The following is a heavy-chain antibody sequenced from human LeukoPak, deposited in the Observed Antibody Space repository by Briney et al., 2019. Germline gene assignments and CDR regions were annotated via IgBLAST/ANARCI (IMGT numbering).Heavy chain of an antibody. CDR1: GGSISSSSYY. Sequence: SETLSLTCTVSGGSISSSSYYWGWIRQPPGKGLEWIGSIYYSGSTYYNPSLKSRVTISVDKSKNQFSLKLSSVTAADTAVYYCARTYYDSSGYYSRFDYWGQGTLVTVSS. CDR2: IYYSGST. J-gene: IGHJ4*02. V-gene: IGHV4-39*01. D-gene: IGHD3-22*01. CDR3: ARTYYDSSGYYSRFDY.